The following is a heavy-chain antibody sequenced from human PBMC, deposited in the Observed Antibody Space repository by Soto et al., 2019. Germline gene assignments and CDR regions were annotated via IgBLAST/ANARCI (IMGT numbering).Heavy chain of an antibody. CDR3: ARPWGQLSTYYYGMDT. CDR2: ISYDGDNK. Sequence: VQLVESGGGVVQPGRSLTLSCAASGFTFRNYAMHWVRQAPGKGREWLATISYDGDNKYYTDSVKGPFTISRDNSKNTLYLQMNSLRPEDTAVYYCARPWGQLSTYYYGMDTWGQGTTVTVSS. D-gene: IGHD3-16*01. V-gene: IGHV3-30-3*01. J-gene: IGHJ6*02. CDR1: GFTFRNYA.